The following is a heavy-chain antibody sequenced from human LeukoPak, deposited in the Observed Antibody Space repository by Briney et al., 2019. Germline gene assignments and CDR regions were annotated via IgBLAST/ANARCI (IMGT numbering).Heavy chain of an antibody. CDR1: GFTFSSYS. Sequence: GGSLRFSGAASGFTFSSYSMNWVRQAPGKGLEWVSYISSRSSTIFYGDFVRGRFTISRDDAENSLYLQMNSLRDDDTAVYYCARDPRGAFDIWGQGTMVTVSS. J-gene: IGHJ3*02. V-gene: IGHV3-48*02. CDR2: ISSRSSTI. CDR3: ARDPRGAFDI.